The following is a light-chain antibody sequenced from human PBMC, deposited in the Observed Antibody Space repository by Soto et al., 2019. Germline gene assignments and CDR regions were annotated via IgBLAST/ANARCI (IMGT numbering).Light chain of an antibody. CDR3: QQYDMWPPT. V-gene: IGKV3-15*01. CDR2: GAS. J-gene: IGKJ1*01. Sequence: EIVMTQYTAILSASPRKRATLSCRASQSVSTNLAWFQQKPGQTPRLLFNGASTRATGIPARFTGSRSGTEVILTISSLQSEDFAVDYCQQYDMWPPTFVQGTKVEIK. CDR1: QSVSTN.